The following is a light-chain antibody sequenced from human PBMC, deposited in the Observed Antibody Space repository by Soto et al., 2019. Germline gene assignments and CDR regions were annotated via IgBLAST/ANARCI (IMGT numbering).Light chain of an antibody. J-gene: IGKJ4*01. CDR1: QSLSSF. V-gene: IGKV3-11*01. CDR3: QQRANWPLT. Sequence: IVLTQSPATLSLSPGERATLFCRASQSLSSFLAWFQQKPGQAPRLLIYDTSNRATGIPARFSGSGSGTDFTLTISSLEPEDFAVYFCQQRANWPLTFGGGTTVEIK. CDR2: DTS.